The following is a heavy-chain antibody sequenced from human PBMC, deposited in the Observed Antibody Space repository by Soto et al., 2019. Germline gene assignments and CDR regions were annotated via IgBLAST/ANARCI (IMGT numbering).Heavy chain of an antibody. Sequence: SGGSLRLSCAASGFTFSRYSMNWVRQAPGKGLEWVSSISSSSNYIYYADSVKGRFTISRDNAKNSLYLQMNSLRAEDTAVYYCARVYDNYFEYWGQGALVTVSS. CDR2: ISSSSNYI. J-gene: IGHJ4*02. D-gene: IGHD1-1*01. CDR1: GFTFSRYS. CDR3: ARVYDNYFEY. V-gene: IGHV3-21*01.